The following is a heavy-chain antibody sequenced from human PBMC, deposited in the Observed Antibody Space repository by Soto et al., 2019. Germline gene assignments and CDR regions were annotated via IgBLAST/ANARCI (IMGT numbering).Heavy chain of an antibody. CDR3: ARTRSTAWDAAFAI. Sequence: SETLSITCTVYGDSISNFYWSWIRQPPGKGLEWIGYSGSTNYNPSLKSRVTLLVDTSKNHFSLRLSSVTAADTAVYYCARTRSTAWDAAFAISGQGTMVTVSS. D-gene: IGHD6-19*01. J-gene: IGHJ3*02. CDR1: GDSISNFY. CDR2: SGST. V-gene: IGHV4-59*01.